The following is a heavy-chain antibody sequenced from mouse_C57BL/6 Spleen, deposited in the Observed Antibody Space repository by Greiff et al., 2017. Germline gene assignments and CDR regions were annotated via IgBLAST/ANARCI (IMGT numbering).Heavy chain of an antibody. J-gene: IGHJ4*01. V-gene: IGHV14-3*01. CDR3: ATESNNYYAMDY. CDR2: IDPANGYT. D-gene: IGHD2-5*01. CDR1: GYNITNNY. Sequence: VQLQQSVAELVRPGASVKLSCTASGYNITNNYLHWVKQRPDHGLEWIGRIDPANGYTNYAPKFKGKATITAESSANTAYLQRSSLTSEDTAIYYCATESNNYYAMDYWGQGTSVTVSS.